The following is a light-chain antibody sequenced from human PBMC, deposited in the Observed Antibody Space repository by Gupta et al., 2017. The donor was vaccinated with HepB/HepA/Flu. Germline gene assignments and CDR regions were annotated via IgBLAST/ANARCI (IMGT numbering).Light chain of an antibody. J-gene: IGKJ4*01. CDR3: QQANSSPRT. Sequence: DIQMTQSPSSVSASVGDRVTITCRASQDISTWLVWYQQKPGKAPKLLIYAASSLQSGVPSKFSGSGSGTDFTLTISSLQPEDFATYYCQQANSSPRTFGGGTKVESK. V-gene: IGKV1-12*01. CDR2: AAS. CDR1: QDISTW.